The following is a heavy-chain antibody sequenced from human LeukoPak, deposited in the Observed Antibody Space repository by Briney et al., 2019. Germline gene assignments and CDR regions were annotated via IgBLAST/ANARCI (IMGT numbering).Heavy chain of an antibody. CDR2: INHRGGT. CDR3: VRELAVARAAFDM. J-gene: IGHJ3*02. CDR1: GGSFSGYY. D-gene: IGHD6-19*01. V-gene: IGHV4-34*01. Sequence: SETLSLTCAVFGGSFSGYYWSWIRQHPGRGLEWIGEINHRGGTNYNPSLKSRVSISVDTSKNQFSLNLRSVTAADTAVYYCVRELAVARAAFDMWGQGTMVTVSS.